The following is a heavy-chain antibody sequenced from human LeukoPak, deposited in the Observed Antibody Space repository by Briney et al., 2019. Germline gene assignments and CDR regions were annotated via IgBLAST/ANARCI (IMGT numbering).Heavy chain of an antibody. D-gene: IGHD2-21*01. Sequence: SETLSLTCVVSGDSISSGAYSWSWIRQPPGKGLEWIGYIFHSGSTFYNPSLKSRVTISVDNSKNQFSLRLSSVTAADTAVYYCARKLWFANAPGSWLDPWGQGTLVTVSS. V-gene: IGHV4-30-2*01. CDR2: IFHSGST. J-gene: IGHJ5*02. CDR3: ARKLWFANAPGSWLDP. CDR1: GDSISSGAYS.